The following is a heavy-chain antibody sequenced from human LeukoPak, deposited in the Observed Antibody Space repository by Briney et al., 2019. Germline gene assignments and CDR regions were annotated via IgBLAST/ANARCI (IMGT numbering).Heavy chain of an antibody. CDR3: TRRRDKAMVPFDY. J-gene: IGHJ4*02. D-gene: IGHD5-18*01. Sequence: PGGSLGLSCAASGFTFSGSAMHWVRQASGKGLEWVGRIRSKANSYATAYAASVKGRFTISRDDSKSTAYLQMNSLKTEDTAVYYCTRRRDKAMVPFDYWGQGTLVTVSS. V-gene: IGHV3-73*01. CDR2: IRSKANSYAT. CDR1: GFTFSGSA.